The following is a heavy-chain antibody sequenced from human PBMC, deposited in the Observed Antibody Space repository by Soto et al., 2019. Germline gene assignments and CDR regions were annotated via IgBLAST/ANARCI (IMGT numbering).Heavy chain of an antibody. CDR3: AREGLTGTIGLYYYYGMDV. CDR2: IYYSGST. CDR1: GGSISSYY. V-gene: IGHV4-59*01. D-gene: IGHD1-7*01. Sequence: QVQLQESGPGLVKPSETLSLTCTVSGGSISSYYWSWIRQPPGKGLEWIGYIYYSGSTNYNPSLKSRVTRSVDTSKNQFSLKLSSLTAADTAVYYCAREGLTGTIGLYYYYGMDVWGQGTTVTVSS. J-gene: IGHJ6*02.